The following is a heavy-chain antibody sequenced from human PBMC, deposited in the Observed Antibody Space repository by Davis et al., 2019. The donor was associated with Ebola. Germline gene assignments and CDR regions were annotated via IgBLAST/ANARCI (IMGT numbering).Heavy chain of an antibody. Sequence: ASVQVSCKASGYTFNSHGISWVRQATGQGLEWLAWITAYNGHTNYAQKFQGRLTLTTDTSTSTVYMELRSLTSDDTAEYYCARGRNGGWDFDYWGQGTRVTVSS. CDR3: ARGRNGGWDFDY. J-gene: IGHJ4*02. D-gene: IGHD6-19*01. CDR1: GYTFNSHG. V-gene: IGHV1-18*01. CDR2: ITAYNGHT.